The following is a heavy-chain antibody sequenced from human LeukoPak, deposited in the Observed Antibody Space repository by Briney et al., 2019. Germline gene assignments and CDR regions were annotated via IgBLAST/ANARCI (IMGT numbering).Heavy chain of an antibody. Sequence: ASVKVSCKASGGTFSSYAISWVRQAPGQGLEWIGAIIPIFGTANYAQKFQGRVTITADESTSTAYMELSSLRSEDTAVYYCARADGSGSYGSHYYYYGMDVWGKGTTVTVSS. CDR3: ARADGSGSYGSHYYYYGMDV. CDR2: IIPIFGTA. CDR1: GGTFSSYA. J-gene: IGHJ6*04. V-gene: IGHV1-69*01. D-gene: IGHD3-10*01.